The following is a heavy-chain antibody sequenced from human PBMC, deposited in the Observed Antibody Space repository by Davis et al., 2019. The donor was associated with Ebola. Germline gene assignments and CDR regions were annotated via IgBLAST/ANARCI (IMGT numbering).Heavy chain of an antibody. J-gene: IGHJ3*02. Sequence: GESLKISCAASGFSFSSYTMNWVRQAPGKGLEWVSSISSYSNVIFYADSMKGRFTISRDNARNSLYLQLNSLRAEDTAVYYCARLGSSTTSRDTFEIWGQGTMVTVSS. CDR2: ISSYSNVI. CDR1: GFSFSSYT. CDR3: ARLGSSTTSRDTFEI. V-gene: IGHV3-21*01. D-gene: IGHD2-2*01.